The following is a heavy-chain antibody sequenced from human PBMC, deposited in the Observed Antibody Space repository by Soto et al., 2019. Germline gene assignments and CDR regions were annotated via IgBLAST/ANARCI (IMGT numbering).Heavy chain of an antibody. Sequence: PGESLKISCKGSGYSFTSYWIGWVRQMPGKGLEWMGIIYPGDSDTRYSPSFQGQVTISADKSISTAYLQWSSLKASDTAMYYCARWRYDFWSGYSDYYFDYWGQGTLVTVSS. CDR1: GYSFTSYW. V-gene: IGHV5-51*01. J-gene: IGHJ4*02. CDR3: ARWRYDFWSGYSDYYFDY. D-gene: IGHD3-3*01. CDR2: IYPGDSDT.